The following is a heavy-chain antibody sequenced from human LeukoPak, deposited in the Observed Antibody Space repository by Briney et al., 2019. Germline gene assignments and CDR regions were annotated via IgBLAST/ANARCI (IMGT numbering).Heavy chain of an antibody. CDR2: IRSKAYGGTT. CDR3: TGSFGELTFFDY. J-gene: IGHJ4*02. V-gene: IGHV3-49*04. Sequence: GSLRLSCTASGFTFGDYGLSWVRQAPGEGLEWVGFIRSKAYGGTTEYAASVKGRFTISRDDSKSIAYLQMNSLKIEDTAVYYCTGSFGELTFFDYWGQGTLVTVSS. CDR1: GFTFGDYG. D-gene: IGHD3-10*01.